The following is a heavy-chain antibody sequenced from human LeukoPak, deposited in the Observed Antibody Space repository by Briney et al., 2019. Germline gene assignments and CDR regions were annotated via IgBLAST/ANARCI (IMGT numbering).Heavy chain of an antibody. D-gene: IGHD4-17*01. V-gene: IGHV4-39*01. Sequence: SETLSLTCPVSGDSITSGSGIFYWGWIRQSPGKGLEWIGSVFYSESTSYNPSLTSRVTISVDTSKNQLSLKLSSVTAADTAVYYCARNSTTVKHVYKFFDYWGRGTLVTVSS. CDR1: GDSITSGSGIFY. CDR3: ARNSTTVKHVYKFFDY. CDR2: VFYSEST. J-gene: IGHJ4*02.